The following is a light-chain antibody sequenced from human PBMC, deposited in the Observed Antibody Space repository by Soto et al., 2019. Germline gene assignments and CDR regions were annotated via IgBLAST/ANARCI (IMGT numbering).Light chain of an antibody. CDR3: ASYTIRSTRV. CDR2: EVN. V-gene: IGLV2-14*01. J-gene: IGLJ3*02. Sequence: QSALTQPASVSGSPGQSITISCTGSNNDVGAYNYVSWYQQHPGKDPKLIIYEVNNQPSGVSHRFSGSKSGNTASLTISGLQDDDEADYYCASYTIRSTRVFGGGTKLTVL. CDR1: NNDVGAYNY.